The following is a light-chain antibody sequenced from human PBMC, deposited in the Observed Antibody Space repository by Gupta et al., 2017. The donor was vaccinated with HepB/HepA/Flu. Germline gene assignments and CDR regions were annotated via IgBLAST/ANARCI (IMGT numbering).Light chain of an antibody. V-gene: IGKV3-15*01. Sequence: EIVMTQSPATLSVSPGERVAFSCRASQDVHTNLAWMQQKPGQAPKVLCYGASARATGVPARFIGSGSRTEFTITITSLQSEDVAVYGCQQDYNCPWTFGQGTKVEIK. CDR1: QDVHTN. CDR3: QQDYNCPWT. CDR2: GAS. J-gene: IGKJ1*01.